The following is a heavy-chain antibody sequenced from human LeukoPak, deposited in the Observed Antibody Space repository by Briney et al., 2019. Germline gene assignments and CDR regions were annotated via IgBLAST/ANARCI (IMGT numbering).Heavy chain of an antibody. CDR3: AKDQGYSYGYPTFDY. CDR1: GFTFGXXX. J-gene: IGHJ4*02. D-gene: IGHD5-18*01. Sequence: GGSLRLSCXASGFTFGXXXXXXVRQAXGXXXXXXXXXXSSGGXXXYXDXVXXXXXXXXDXSKNTLYLQMNSLRAEDTAVYYCAKDQGYSYGYPTFDYWGQGTLVTVSS. V-gene: IGHV3-23*01. CDR2: XXSSGGXX.